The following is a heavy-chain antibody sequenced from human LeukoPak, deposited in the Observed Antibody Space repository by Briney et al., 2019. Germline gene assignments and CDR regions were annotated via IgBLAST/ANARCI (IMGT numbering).Heavy chain of an antibody. CDR1: GLTVSTND. CDR2: LLNGVT. D-gene: IGHD1-14*01. Sequence: GGSLRLSCAASGLTVSTNDMGWVRQAPGQGLEWVSFLLNGVTYYADSVKGRFTISRDNSKSTLYLQMNSLRVEDTAMYYCTKSGPPDPYWGQGTMVTVSS. CDR3: TKSGPPDPY. V-gene: IGHV3-53*01. J-gene: IGHJ3*01.